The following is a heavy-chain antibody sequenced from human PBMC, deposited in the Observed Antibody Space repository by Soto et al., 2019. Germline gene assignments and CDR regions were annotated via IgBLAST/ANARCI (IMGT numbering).Heavy chain of an antibody. CDR2: CYYSGST. V-gene: IGHV4-39*01. CDR1: GGSISSSSYY. J-gene: IGHJ4*02. CDR3: VRQGYGINCVCYFGAISD. Sequence: SVTLSLTCTVSGGSISSSSYYWGWIRQPPGKGLERIGSCYYSGSTYHNPSLKSRIIISVDTSKNQFSLNLSSVTAADTAVYYCVRQGYGINCVCYFGAISDWVQGTLVTV. D-gene: IGHD2-8*01.